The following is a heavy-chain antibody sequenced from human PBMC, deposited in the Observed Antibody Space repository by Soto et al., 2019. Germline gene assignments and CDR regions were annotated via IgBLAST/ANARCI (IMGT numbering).Heavy chain of an antibody. J-gene: IGHJ6*02. V-gene: IGHV1-18*01. CDR1: GYTFTSYG. D-gene: IGHD2-2*01. CDR2: ISAYNGNT. CDR3: ASPGYCSSTSCYGYYYYYGMDV. Sequence: GASVKVSCKASGYTFTSYGISWVRQAPGQGLEWMGWISAYNGNTNYAQKLQGRVTMTTDTSTSTAYMELRSLRSDDTAVYYCASPGYCSSTSCYGYYYYYGMDVWGQGTTVTVSS.